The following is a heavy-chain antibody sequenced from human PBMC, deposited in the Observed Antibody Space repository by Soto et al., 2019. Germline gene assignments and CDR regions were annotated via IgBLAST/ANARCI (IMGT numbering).Heavy chain of an antibody. J-gene: IGHJ6*02. CDR3: AREGSRFGELLYYYYGMDV. V-gene: IGHV3-74*01. CDR1: GFTFSSYW. D-gene: IGHD3-10*01. CDR2: INSDGSST. Sequence: GGSLRLSCAASGFTFSSYWMHWVRQAPGKGLVWVSRINSDGSSTSYADSVKGRFTISRDNAKNTLYLQMNSLRAEDTAVYYCAREGSRFGELLYYYYGMDVWGQRTTVTVSS.